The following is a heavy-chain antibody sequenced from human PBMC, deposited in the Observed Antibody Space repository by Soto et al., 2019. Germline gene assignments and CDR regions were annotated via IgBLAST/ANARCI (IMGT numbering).Heavy chain of an antibody. J-gene: IGHJ5*02. CDR3: ARGPHDYGDYAPGGSWFDP. CDR1: GFTFSSYA. Sequence: GGSLRLSCAASGFTFSSYAMHWVRQAPGKGLEYVSAISSNGGSTYYANSVKGRFTISRDNSKNTLYLQMGSLRAEDMAVYYCARGPHDYGDYAPGGSWFDPWGQGTLVTVSS. D-gene: IGHD4-17*01. V-gene: IGHV3-64*01. CDR2: ISSNGGST.